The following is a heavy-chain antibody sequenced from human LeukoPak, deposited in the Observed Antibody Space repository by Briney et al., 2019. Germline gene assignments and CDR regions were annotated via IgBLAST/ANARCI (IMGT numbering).Heavy chain of an antibody. V-gene: IGHV4-34*01. CDR1: GGSFSGYY. CDR2: INHSGST. D-gene: IGHD6-13*01. J-gene: IGHJ4*02. Sequence: SETLSLTCAVYGGSFSGYYWSWIRQPPGKGLEWIGEINHSGSTNYNPSLKSRVTISVDTSKNQFSLKLSSVTAADTAVYYCARRRKQRLVRPNFDYWGQGTLVTVSS. CDR3: ARRRKQRLVRPNFDY.